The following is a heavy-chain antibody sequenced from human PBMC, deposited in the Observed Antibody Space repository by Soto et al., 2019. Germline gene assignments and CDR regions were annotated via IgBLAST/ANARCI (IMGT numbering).Heavy chain of an antibody. CDR2: INAGNGNT. Sequence: ASVKVSCKASGYTFTSYAMHWVRQAPGQRLEWIGWINAGNGNTKYSQKFQGRVTITRDTSASTAYMELSSLRSEDTAVYYCARDGALGYCSRTSCYAGGSLYIMVVWDKGTTVTVSS. CDR1: GYTFTSYA. CDR3: ARDGALGYCSRTSCYAGGSLYIMVV. D-gene: IGHD2-2*01. V-gene: IGHV1-3*01. J-gene: IGHJ6*03.